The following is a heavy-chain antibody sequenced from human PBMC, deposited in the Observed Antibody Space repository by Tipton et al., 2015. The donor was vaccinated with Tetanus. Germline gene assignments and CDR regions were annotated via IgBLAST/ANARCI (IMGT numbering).Heavy chain of an antibody. CDR2: IYYRGST. CDR3: AILPKHWLAPRGAP. Sequence: TLSLTCSVSGASMTSSYYYWGWIRQPPGKGLEWIGNIYYRGSTYYSPSLRSRVTISVDTSKNQFSLNMGSVTAADTAVYYCAILPKHWLAPRGAPWGQGTLVTVSS. V-gene: IGHV4-39*07. CDR1: GASMTSSYYY. D-gene: IGHD6-19*01. J-gene: IGHJ5*02.